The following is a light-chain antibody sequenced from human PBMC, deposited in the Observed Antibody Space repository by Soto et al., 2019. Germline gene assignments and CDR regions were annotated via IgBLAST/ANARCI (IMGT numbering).Light chain of an antibody. CDR3: QRYNSAPCT. CDR2: AAS. V-gene: IGKV1-27*01. Sequence: DIQMTQSPSSLSASVGDRVTITCRASPGITNSLAWYQQKPGKIPKLLIYAASTLQSGVPSRFSGSGSGTDCTLTSSSRQPEDGATYYCQRYNSAPCTFGPGNKVDIK. J-gene: IGKJ3*01. CDR1: PGITNS.